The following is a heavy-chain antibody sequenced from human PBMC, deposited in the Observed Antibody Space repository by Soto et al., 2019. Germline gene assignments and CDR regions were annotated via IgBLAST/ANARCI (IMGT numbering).Heavy chain of an antibody. CDR1: GFTFSSYW. CDR2: IKQDGSEK. Sequence: QTGGSLRLSCAASGFTFSSYWMRWVRQAPGKGLEWVANIKQDGSEKYYVDSVKGRFTISRGNAKNSLYLQMNSLRAEDTAVYYCARVGFEYYYDSSGYYRLDYWGQGTLVTVSS. D-gene: IGHD3-22*01. J-gene: IGHJ4*02. V-gene: IGHV3-7*01. CDR3: ARVGFEYYYDSSGYYRLDY.